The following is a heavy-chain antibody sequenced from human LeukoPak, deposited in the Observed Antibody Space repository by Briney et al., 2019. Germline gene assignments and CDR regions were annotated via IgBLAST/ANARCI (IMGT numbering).Heavy chain of an antibody. V-gene: IGHV4-30-2*01. J-gene: IGHJ4*02. CDR3: ARHVVPKINGDSYFDY. D-gene: IGHD4-17*01. CDR2: IYHSGRT. CDR1: DGSISSGDYS. Sequence: SQTLSLTCAVSDGSISSGDYSWSWIRQPPGKGLEWIGYIYHSGRTFYNPSLKSRVTISVDTSKNQISLEVTSVTAADTAVYYCARHVVPKINGDSYFDYWGQGTLVTVSS.